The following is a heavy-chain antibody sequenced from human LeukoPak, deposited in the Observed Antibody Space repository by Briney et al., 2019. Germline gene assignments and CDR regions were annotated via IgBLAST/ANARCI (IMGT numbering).Heavy chain of an antibody. V-gene: IGHV3-21*01. D-gene: IGHD3-10*01. CDR1: GFTFSRYA. CDR2: ISSSSSYI. J-gene: IGHJ4*02. CDR3: AGTYGSGSYPNY. Sequence: GGSLRLSCAASGFTFSRYAMTWVRRAPGKGLEWVSSISSSSSYIYYADSVKGRFAISRDNAKNSLYLQMYSLRAEDTAVYYCAGTYGSGSYPNYWGQGTLVTVSS.